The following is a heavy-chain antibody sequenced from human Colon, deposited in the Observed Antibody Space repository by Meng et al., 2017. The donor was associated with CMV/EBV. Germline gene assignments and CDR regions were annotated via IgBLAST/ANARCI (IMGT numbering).Heavy chain of an antibody. CDR3: ARVEGSVTSPLDY. CDR1: GFTFSTYC. V-gene: IGHV3-21*01. D-gene: IGHD4-17*01. Sequence: GESLKISCAASGFTFSTYCMDWVRQAPGKGLEWVSSISSRKSHIYYADSVKGRFTISRDDAQNSLSLQMNSLRAEDSAVYYCARVEGSVTSPLDYWGQGTLVTVSS. CDR2: ISSRKSHI. J-gene: IGHJ4*02.